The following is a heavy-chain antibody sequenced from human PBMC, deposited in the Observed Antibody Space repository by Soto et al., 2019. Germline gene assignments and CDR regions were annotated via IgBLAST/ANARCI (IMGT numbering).Heavy chain of an antibody. J-gene: IGHJ4*02. V-gene: IGHV4-59*01. CDR3: ALMVYAVAGIDY. D-gene: IGHD2-8*01. CDR2: IYYSGST. CDR1: GGSISSYY. Sequence: SETLSLTCTVSGGSISSYYWSWIRQPPGKGLEWIGYIYYSGSTNYNPSLKSRVTISVDTSKNQFSLKLSSVTAADTAVYYCALMVYAVAGIDYWGQGTLVTVSS.